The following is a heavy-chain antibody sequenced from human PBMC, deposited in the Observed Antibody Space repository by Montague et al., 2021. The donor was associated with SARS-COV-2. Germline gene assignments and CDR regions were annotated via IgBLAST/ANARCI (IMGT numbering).Heavy chain of an antibody. Sequence: PALVKPTQTLTLTCTFSGFSLSTSGVGVGWIRQPPGKALEWLAXXXWXXXKRXSPSLKSRLTITKDTSKNPVVLTMTNMDPVDTATYYCAHTSIVATISLAYVAYWYFDLWGRGTLVTVSS. CDR1: GFSLSTSGVG. V-gene: IGHV2-5*01. CDR2: XXWXXXK. J-gene: IGHJ2*01. D-gene: IGHD5-12*01. CDR3: AHTSIVATISLAYVAYWYFDL.